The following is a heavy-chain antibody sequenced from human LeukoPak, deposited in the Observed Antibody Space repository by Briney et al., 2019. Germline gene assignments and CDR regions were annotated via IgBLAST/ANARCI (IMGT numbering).Heavy chain of an antibody. Sequence: GGSLRLSCAASGFTFSSYGMHWVRQAPGKGLEWVAVISYDGSNKYYADSVKGRFTISRDNSKNTLYLQMNGLRAEDTAVYYCAKDSAKKYDDYWGQGTLVTVSS. CDR2: ISYDGSNK. D-gene: IGHD2/OR15-2a*01. J-gene: IGHJ4*02. CDR1: GFTFSSYG. CDR3: AKDSAKKYDDY. V-gene: IGHV3-30*18.